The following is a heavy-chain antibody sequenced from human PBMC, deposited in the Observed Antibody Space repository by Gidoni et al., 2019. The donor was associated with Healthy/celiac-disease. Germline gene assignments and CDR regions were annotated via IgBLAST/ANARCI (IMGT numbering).Heavy chain of an antibody. CDR2: IDWDDDK. D-gene: IGHD1-1*01. V-gene: IGHV2-70*15. J-gene: IGHJ4*02. CDR3: ARIRTYYFDY. Sequence: QVTLRASGPALVKLTQPPTLTCTFSAFSLSTSGMCVSWIRQPPGKALEWLARIDWDDDKYYSTSLKTRLTISKDTSKNQVVLTMTNMDPVDTATYYCARIRTYYFDYWGQGTLVTVSS. CDR1: AFSLSTSGMC.